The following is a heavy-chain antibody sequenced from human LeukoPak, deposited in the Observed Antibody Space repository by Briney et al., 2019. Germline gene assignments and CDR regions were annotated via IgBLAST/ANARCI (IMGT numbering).Heavy chain of an antibody. D-gene: IGHD3-10*01. Sequence: PSETLSLTCAVYGGSFSGYYWSWIRQPPGKGLEWIGEINHSGSTNYNPSLKSRVTISVDTSKNQFSLKLSSVTAADTAVYYCARESYYYGSGGNYWGQGTLVTVPS. CDR2: INHSGST. CDR1: GGSFSGYY. J-gene: IGHJ4*02. CDR3: ARESYYYGSGGNY. V-gene: IGHV4-34*01.